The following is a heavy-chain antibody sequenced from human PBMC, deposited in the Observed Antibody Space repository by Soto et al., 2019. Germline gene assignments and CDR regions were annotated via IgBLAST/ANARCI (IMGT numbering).Heavy chain of an antibody. Sequence: HVQLVQSGAEVKRPGASVKVSCKASGFPFTSFFIHWVRQAPGQGLEWMGVINPSRGSANYAQKFQGRLTLTRDTSPSTVYMDLSSLKSEDTALYYCVRAPNFFVTWGEGTQVTVSS. CDR1: GFPFTSFF. V-gene: IGHV1-46*01. CDR3: VRAPNFFVT. J-gene: IGHJ4*02. CDR2: INPSRGSA.